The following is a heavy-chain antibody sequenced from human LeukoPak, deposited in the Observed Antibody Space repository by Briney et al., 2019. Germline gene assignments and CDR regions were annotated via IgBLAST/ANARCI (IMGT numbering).Heavy chain of an antibody. J-gene: IGHJ3*02. CDR1: GGSISSGGYS. V-gene: IGHV4-30-4*07. CDR3: ARLGVTQDAFDI. CDR2: ISSTGST. D-gene: IGHD3-10*01. Sequence: PLQTLSLTCAVSGGSISSGGYSWSWIRQPPGKGLEWIGYISSTGSTYYNPSLKSRLSISLDTSKNQFSLKLSSVTAPDTAVFYCARLGVTQDAFDIWGQGTMVTVSS.